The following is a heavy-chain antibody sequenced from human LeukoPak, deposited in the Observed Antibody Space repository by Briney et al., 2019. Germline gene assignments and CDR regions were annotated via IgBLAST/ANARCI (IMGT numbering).Heavy chain of an antibody. D-gene: IGHD3-22*01. CDR2: IKQDGREK. Sequence: GGSLRLSCPASGLTFSSYWMSWVRPAPGKGLEWVANIKQDGREKYYVDSVKGRFTISRDNAKNSLYLQMNSLRAEDTAVYYCARGHSSGYSFPFDYWGQGTLVTVSS. CDR3: ARGHSSGYSFPFDY. CDR1: GLTFSSYW. J-gene: IGHJ4*02. V-gene: IGHV3-7*01.